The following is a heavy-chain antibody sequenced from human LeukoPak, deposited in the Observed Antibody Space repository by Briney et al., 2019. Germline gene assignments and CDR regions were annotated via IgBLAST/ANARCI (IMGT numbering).Heavy chain of an antibody. CDR1: GFTFDDYD. CDR3: TRDPSRRHDY. CDR2: IRNKVNGGTT. J-gene: IGHJ4*02. D-gene: IGHD2-2*01. V-gene: IGHV3-49*04. Sequence: GSLGLSCTASGFTFDDYDMAWVRQAPGKGLEWVSFIRNKVNGGTTEYAASVKGRFTISKDASKTIAYLQMNSLKTEDTGVYYCTRDPSRRHDYWGQGTPVTVSS.